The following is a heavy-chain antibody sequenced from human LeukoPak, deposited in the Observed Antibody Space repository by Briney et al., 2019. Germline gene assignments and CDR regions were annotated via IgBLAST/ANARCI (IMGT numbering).Heavy chain of an antibody. Sequence: GSLRLSCAASGFTFSRYWMSWVRQAPGKGLEWVANIKQDGSDKYYVDPVKGRFTISRDNAKNSLYLQMNSLRPEDTAFYYCAKASGYQGPYYFDYWGLGTLVTVSS. J-gene: IGHJ4*02. CDR3: AKASGYQGPYYFDY. CDR2: IKQDGSDK. CDR1: GFTFSRYW. V-gene: IGHV3-7*03. D-gene: IGHD3-22*01.